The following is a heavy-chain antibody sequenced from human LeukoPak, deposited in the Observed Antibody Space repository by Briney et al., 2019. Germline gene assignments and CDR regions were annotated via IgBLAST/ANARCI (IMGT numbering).Heavy chain of an antibody. D-gene: IGHD3-22*01. J-gene: IGHJ4*02. CDR1: GYTFTSYG. Sequence: GASVKVSCKASGYTFTSYGISWVRQAPGQGLEWMGWISAYNGNTNYAQKLQGRVTMTTDTSTSTAYMELRSLRSDDTAVYYCARDKRDYYDSSGDPAYWGQGTLVTVSS. CDR2: ISAYNGNT. CDR3: ARDKRDYYDSSGDPAY. V-gene: IGHV1-18*01.